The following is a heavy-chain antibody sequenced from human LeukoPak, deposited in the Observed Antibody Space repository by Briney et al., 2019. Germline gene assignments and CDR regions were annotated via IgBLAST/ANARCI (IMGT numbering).Heavy chain of an antibody. Sequence: SGTLSLTCAVSGGSISSSNWWSWVRQPPGKGLEWIGEIYHSGSTNYNPSLKSRATISVDKSKNQFSLKLSSVTAADTAVYYCARGGNWNTFDYWGQGTLVTVSS. CDR3: ARGGNWNTFDY. CDR1: GGSISSSNW. D-gene: IGHD1-20*01. V-gene: IGHV4-4*02. J-gene: IGHJ4*02. CDR2: IYHSGST.